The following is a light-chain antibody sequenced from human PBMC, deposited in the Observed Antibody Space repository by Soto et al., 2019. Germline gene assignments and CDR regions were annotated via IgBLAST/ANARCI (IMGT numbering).Light chain of an antibody. CDR2: DAS. J-gene: IGKJ1*01. CDR3: QQYNSYLWT. V-gene: IGKV1-5*01. CDR1: QSISSW. Sequence: DIQMTQSPSTLSASVGDRVTITCRASQSISSWLAWYQQKPGKAPNLLIYDASSLESGVPSRFSGSGSGTEFTLTISSLRPDDFATYYCQQYNSYLWTFGQGTKVDIK.